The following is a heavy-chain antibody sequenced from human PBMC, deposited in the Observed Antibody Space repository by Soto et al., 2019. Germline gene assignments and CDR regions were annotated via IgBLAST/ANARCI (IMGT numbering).Heavy chain of an antibody. CDR3: AREHDDSGYYPRFDP. D-gene: IGHD3-22*01. CDR2: VNPNSGGT. V-gene: IGHV1-2*02. CDR1: GYTCTGYY. Sequence: ASVKVSCKTSGYTCTGYYIHWVLQSPLQWLEWMGWVNPNSGGTNYAQKFQGRVTMTRDTSISTVYMDLSRLRSDDTAIYFCAREHDDSGYYPRFDPWGQGSLVTVSS. J-gene: IGHJ5*02.